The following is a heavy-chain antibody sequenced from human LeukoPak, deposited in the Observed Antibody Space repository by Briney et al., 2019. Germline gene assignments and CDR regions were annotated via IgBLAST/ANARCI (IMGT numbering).Heavy chain of an antibody. Sequence: SGTLSLTCAVSGGSISSSNWWSWVRQPPGKGLEWIGEIYHSGSTNYNPSLKSRVTISVDKSKNQFSLKLASLTAADAALYYCAGRGSSSGTFDVWGPGTFVTVSS. J-gene: IGHJ3*01. CDR1: GGSISSSNW. CDR2: IYHSGST. CDR3: AGRGSSSGTFDV. D-gene: IGHD2-2*01. V-gene: IGHV4-4*02.